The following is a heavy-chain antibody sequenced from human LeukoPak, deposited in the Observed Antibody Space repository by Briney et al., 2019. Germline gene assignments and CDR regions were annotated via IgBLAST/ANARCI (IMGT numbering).Heavy chain of an antibody. CDR1: GYTLSTFG. V-gene: IGHV1-18*01. CDR2: ISAYTGDT. J-gene: IGHJ5*02. D-gene: IGHD3-10*01. CDR3: ARMNDGIRGPTDL. Sequence: ASVKVSCKASGYTLSTFGITWVRQAPGQGLEYMGWISAYTGDTNSAQEFQGRVTMTTDTSTSTAYMHLRSLRSGDTAIYYCARMNDGIRGPTDLWGQGTLVTVSS.